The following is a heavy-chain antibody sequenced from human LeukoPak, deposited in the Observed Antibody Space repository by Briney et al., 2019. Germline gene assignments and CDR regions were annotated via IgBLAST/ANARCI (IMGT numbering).Heavy chain of an antibody. V-gene: IGHV4-59*08. CDR2: IYYSGST. CDR1: GGSISSYY. Sequence: SETLSLTCTVSGGSISSYYWSWIRQPPGKGLEWIGYIYYSGSTNYNPSLKSRVTISVDTSKNQSSLKLSSVTAADTAVYYCAKPSIAAARTHAFDIWGQGTMVTVSS. CDR3: AKPSIAAARTHAFDI. J-gene: IGHJ3*02. D-gene: IGHD6-13*01.